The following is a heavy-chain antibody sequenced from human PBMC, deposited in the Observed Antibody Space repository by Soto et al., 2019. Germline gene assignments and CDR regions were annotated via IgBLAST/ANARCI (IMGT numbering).Heavy chain of an antibody. J-gene: IGHJ4*02. CDR2: ISARGGSS. V-gene: IGHV3-23*01. Sequence: EVHLLESGGGLVQPGGSLRLSCAAYGFTFNSYAMVWIRQAPGKGLEWVSVISARGGSSYFADSVKGRFTISRDNSKNVLSLEMNSLRGEDTAIYFCAKGSIDYSASIDNWGQGTLVLVSS. CDR1: GFTFNSYA. D-gene: IGHD1-26*01. CDR3: AKGSIDYSASIDN.